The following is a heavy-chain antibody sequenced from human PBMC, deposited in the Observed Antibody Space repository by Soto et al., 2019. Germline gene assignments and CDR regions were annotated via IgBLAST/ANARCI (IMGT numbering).Heavy chain of an antibody. CDR1: GFTFSSYA. J-gene: IGHJ5*02. D-gene: IGHD3-10*01. CDR2: ICYDGSNK. V-gene: IGHV3-33*01. CDR3: ARDRRFDDDVPQPNNWFDP. Sequence: QVQLVESGGGVVQPGRSLRLSCAASGFTFSSYAMHWVRQAPGKGLEWVTVICYDGSNKYYADSVKGRFTISRDNSKNTLYLHMNSLRAEDTAVSYCARDRRFDDDVPQPNNWFDPWGQGTLVTVSS.